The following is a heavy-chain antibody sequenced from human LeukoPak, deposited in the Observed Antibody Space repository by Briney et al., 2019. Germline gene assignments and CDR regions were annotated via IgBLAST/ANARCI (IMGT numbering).Heavy chain of an antibody. CDR3: ARVSVEWLFPFFDY. D-gene: IGHD3-3*01. V-gene: IGHV4-59*12. CDR1: GGSISRYY. J-gene: IGHJ4*02. CDR2: IYYSGTT. Sequence: SETLSLTCTVSGGSISRYYWSWIRQPPGKGLEWIGYIYYSGTTNYNPSLKSRVSMSVDTSKNQFSLKLSSVTAADTAVYYCARVSVEWLFPFFDYWGQGTLVTVSS.